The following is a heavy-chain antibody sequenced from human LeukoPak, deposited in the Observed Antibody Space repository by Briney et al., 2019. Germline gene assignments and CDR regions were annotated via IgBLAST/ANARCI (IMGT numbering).Heavy chain of an antibody. Sequence: GGSLRLSCAASGFSFSSHWVHWVRQAPGKGLEWVSSISSSSSYIYYADSVKGRFTISRDNAKNSLYLQMNSLRAEDTAVYYCARAGPLGNWFAPWGQETLVTVSS. CDR3: ARAGPLGNWFAP. V-gene: IGHV3-21*01. CDR1: GFSFSSHW. CDR2: ISSSSSYI. D-gene: IGHD3-10*01. J-gene: IGHJ5*02.